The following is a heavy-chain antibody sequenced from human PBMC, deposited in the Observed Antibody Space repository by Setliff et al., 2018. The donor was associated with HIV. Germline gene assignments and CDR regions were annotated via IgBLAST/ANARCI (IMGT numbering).Heavy chain of an antibody. CDR3: ARVNTLLAFFTH. D-gene: IGHD5-12*01. J-gene: IGHJ4*02. CDR1: NYSITNNYY. V-gene: IGHV4-38-2*01. Sequence: SETLSLTCVVSNYSITNNYYWAWIRQPPGQGLEWIGSINHYGKTYYSPSLESRIAISVDTSKNQFSLHFQSVTAADTALYFCARVNTLLAFFTHWGPGILVTVSS. CDR2: INHYGKT.